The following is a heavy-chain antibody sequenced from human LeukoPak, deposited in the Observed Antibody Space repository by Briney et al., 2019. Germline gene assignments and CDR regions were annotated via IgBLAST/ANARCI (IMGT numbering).Heavy chain of an antibody. CDR1: GFTFSSYA. Sequence: GGSLRLSCAASGFTFSSYAMTWVRQAPGKGLQWVSAISGGGGTTYYADSVKGRFTISRDNSKNTLYLQMNSLRADDTAVYYCAKGSDIVVVPTASDNWFDPWGQGTLVTVSS. CDR3: AKGSDIVVVPTASDNWFDP. J-gene: IGHJ5*02. D-gene: IGHD2-2*01. CDR2: ISGGGGTT. V-gene: IGHV3-23*01.